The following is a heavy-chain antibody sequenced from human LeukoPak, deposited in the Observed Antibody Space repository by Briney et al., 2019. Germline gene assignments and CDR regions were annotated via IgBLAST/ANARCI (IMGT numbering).Heavy chain of an antibody. V-gene: IGHV4-34*01. Sequence: SETLSLTCAVYGVSFSGYYWSWIRQPPGKGLEWIGEINHSGSTNYNPSLKSRVTISVDTSKNQFSLKLSSVTAADTAVYYCASFEYSYGFYFDYWGQGTLVTVSS. CDR1: GVSFSGYY. J-gene: IGHJ4*02. CDR3: ASFEYSYGFYFDY. D-gene: IGHD5-18*01. CDR2: INHSGST.